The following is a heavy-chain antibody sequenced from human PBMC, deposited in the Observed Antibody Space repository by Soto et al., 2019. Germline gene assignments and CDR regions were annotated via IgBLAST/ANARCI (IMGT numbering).Heavy chain of an antibody. CDR1: GGTFSSYS. J-gene: IGHJ4*02. CDR3: ARDGGRHSGGIDY. V-gene: IGHV1-69*01. CDR2: IIPIFGTA. D-gene: IGHD1-26*01. Sequence: QVQLVQSGAEVKKPGSSVKVSCKASGGTFSSYSINWVRQAPGQGLEWMGEIIPIFGTANYAQKFQGRVTITADESTSTAYRELSSLRSADTAVYYCARDGGRHSGGIDYWGQGTLVTVSS.